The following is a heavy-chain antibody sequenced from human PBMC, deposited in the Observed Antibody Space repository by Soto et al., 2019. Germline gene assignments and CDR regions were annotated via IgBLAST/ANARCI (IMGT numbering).Heavy chain of an antibody. Sequence: SETLSLTCTVSGGSISSGDYYWSWIRQPPRKGLEWIGYIYYSGSTYYNPSLKSRVTIPVATSKNQFSLKLSSVTAADTAVYYYGRGRYCGWASFDYWGQGXLGTVS. D-gene: IGHD3-9*01. CDR3: GRGRYCGWASFDY. CDR2: IYYSGST. J-gene: IGHJ4*02. CDR1: GGSISSGDYY. V-gene: IGHV4-30-4*01.